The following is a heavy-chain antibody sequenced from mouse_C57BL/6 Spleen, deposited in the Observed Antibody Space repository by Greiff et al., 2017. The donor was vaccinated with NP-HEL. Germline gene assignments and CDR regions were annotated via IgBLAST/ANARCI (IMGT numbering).Heavy chain of an antibody. V-gene: IGHV5-16*01. D-gene: IGHD4-1*01. CDR1: GFTFSDYY. Sequence: EVKLMESEGGLVQPGSSMKLSCTASGFTFSDYYMAWVRQVPEKGLEWVANINYDGSSTYYLDYLKSRFIISRDNAKNILYLQMSSLKSEDTATYYCARANWEGAWFAYWGQGTLVTVSA. CDR2: INYDGSST. J-gene: IGHJ3*01. CDR3: ARANWEGAWFAY.